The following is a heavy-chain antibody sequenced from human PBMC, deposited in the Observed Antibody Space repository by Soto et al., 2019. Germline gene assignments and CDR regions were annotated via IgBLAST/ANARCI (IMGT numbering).Heavy chain of an antibody. Sequence: VKVSCKASGGSFGKSAINWVRQTPGQGLGWLGGFIPVYRTLNYAQKFQGRVTITADESTGTAYMTLSSLASDDTAVYYCATGVIWIGYFTVDSWGQGTRVTVSS. CDR3: ATGVIWIGYFTVDS. CDR2: FIPVYRTL. V-gene: IGHV1-69*13. D-gene: IGHD3-3*01. CDR1: GGSFGKSA. J-gene: IGHJ4*02.